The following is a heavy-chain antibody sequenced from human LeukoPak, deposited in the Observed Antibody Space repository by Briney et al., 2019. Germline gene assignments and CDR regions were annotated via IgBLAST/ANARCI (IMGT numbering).Heavy chain of an antibody. CDR2: INPNSGGT. CDR3: ARGVAGTPLTDY. D-gene: IGHD6-19*01. V-gene: IGHV1-2*02. CDR1: GYTFTGYF. J-gene: IGHJ4*02. Sequence: GASVKVSCKSSGYTFTGYFVHSVRQAPGQGLEWMGWINPNSGGTNCAQKFQGRVTMTRDTSISIAYMELSRLRSDDTAVYYCARGVAGTPLTDYWGQGTLVTVSS.